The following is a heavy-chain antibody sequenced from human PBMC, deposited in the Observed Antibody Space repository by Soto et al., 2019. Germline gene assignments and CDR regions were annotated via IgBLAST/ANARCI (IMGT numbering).Heavy chain of an antibody. CDR3: AKEAYNRRTGFEC. V-gene: IGHV3-23*01. J-gene: IGHJ4*02. CDR2: IDENGGTT. Sequence: QLLESGGGLVQPGGSLRLSCGGSGFTFNRCAMSWVRQSPGKGLEWVSAIDENGGTTYYADSVQGRFTISRDNSKNALYLQVTTLRVEHTAVYYCAKEAYNRRTGFECWGQGTLVTVSS. CDR1: GFTFNRCA. D-gene: IGHD3-16*01.